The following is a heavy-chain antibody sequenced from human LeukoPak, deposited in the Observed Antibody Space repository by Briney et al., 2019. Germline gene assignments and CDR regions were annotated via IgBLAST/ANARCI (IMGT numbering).Heavy chain of an antibody. CDR3: ASVAGTGFYYYSYYMDV. CDR1: GGSISTYY. V-gene: IGHV4-59*12. J-gene: IGHJ6*03. CDR2: IYYTGST. D-gene: IGHD6-19*01. Sequence: SETLSLTCTVSGGSISTYYWSWIRQPPGKGLEWIGYIYYTGSTSYNPSLKSRATMSLDASKNQFSLKLSSVTAADTAVYYCASVAGTGFYYYSYYMDVWGKGTTVTVSS.